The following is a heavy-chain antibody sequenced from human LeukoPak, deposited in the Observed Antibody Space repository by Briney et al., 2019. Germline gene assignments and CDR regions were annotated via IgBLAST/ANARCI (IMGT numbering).Heavy chain of an antibody. D-gene: IGHD1-1*01. CDR3: TPDSNWKDGR. V-gene: IGHV3-15*01. CDR2: IKTKSEGGTT. CDR1: GLTVSDAW. Sequence: PGGSLRLSCAVSGLTVSDAWMNWVRQAPGKGLEWVGRIKTKSEGGTTDYPAPVQGRFSISRDDSTATLYLQMSSLKSEDTAVYYCTPDSNWKDGRWGQGTLVTVSS. J-gene: IGHJ4*02.